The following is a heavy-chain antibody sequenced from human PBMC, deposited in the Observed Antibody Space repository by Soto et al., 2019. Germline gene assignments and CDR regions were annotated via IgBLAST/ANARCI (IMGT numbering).Heavy chain of an antibody. Sequence: QVQLVQSGAEVKKPGASVKFSCKASGYTFTSYGISWVRQAPGQGLEWMGWISAYNGNTKYAQKLQGRVTMTTDTSTRTAYMKLRSLRSDDTAVYYCARDLCSCCWFDPWGQGTLVTVSS. D-gene: IGHD3-22*01. V-gene: IGHV1-18*01. CDR1: GYTFTSYG. J-gene: IGHJ5*02. CDR2: ISAYNGNT. CDR3: ARDLCSCCWFDP.